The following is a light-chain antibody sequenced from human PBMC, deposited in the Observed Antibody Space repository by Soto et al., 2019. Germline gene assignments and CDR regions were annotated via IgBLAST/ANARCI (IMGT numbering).Light chain of an antibody. V-gene: IGLV1-51*01. Sequence: QSVLTQPPSVSAAPGQKVTISCSGSSYNIGSNYVSWYQQLPGTAPKLLILDNNKRPSGIPDRFSGSKSGTSATLGITGLQTGDEADYYCGTWDSSLSAGVFGGGTKLTVL. CDR2: DNN. CDR3: GTWDSSLSAGV. J-gene: IGLJ2*01. CDR1: SYNIGSNY.